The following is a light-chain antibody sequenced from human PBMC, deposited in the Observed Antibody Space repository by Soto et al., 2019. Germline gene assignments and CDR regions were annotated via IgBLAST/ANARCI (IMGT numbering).Light chain of an antibody. J-gene: IGLJ3*02. V-gene: IGLV2-14*01. CDR2: AVS. CDR1: SSDVDGYKY. CDR3: SSYTSRSTFWV. Sequence: QSVLTQPASVSGSPGQSITISCTGTSSDVDGYKYVSWYQQHPGKAPKLMIYAVSNWPSGVSNRFSGSKSGDTASLTISGLQAEDEADYYCSSYTSRSTFWVFGGGTKLTVL.